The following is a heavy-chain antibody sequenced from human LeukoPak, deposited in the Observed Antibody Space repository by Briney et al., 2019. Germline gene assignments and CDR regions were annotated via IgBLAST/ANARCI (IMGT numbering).Heavy chain of an antibody. V-gene: IGHV1-46*01. D-gene: IGHD6-13*01. CDR3: ARDRNQGYSSSWYLFDP. J-gene: IGHJ5*02. CDR1: GYTFTSYY. Sequence: ASVKVSCKXSGYTFTSYYMHWVQQAPGQGLEWMGIINPSGGSTSYAQNFQGRVTMTRHTSTSTVYMELSSLRSEDTAVYYCARDRNQGYSSSWYLFDPWGQGTLVTVSS. CDR2: INPSGGST.